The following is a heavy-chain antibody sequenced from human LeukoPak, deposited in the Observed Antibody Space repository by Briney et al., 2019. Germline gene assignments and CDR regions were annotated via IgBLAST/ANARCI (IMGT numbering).Heavy chain of an antibody. V-gene: IGHV3-23*01. J-gene: IGHJ4*02. CDR2: ITTTGATT. Sequence: GGSLRLSCAASGFTFGSYGMSWVRQAPGKGLEWVALITTTGATTSYAGSVKGRFTISRDNARDTLYMQMNSLRDEDTALYYCTIMHGYYDGSGYWVQWGQGTLVTVSS. CDR3: TIMHGYYDGSGYWVQ. CDR1: GFTFGSYG. D-gene: IGHD3-22*01.